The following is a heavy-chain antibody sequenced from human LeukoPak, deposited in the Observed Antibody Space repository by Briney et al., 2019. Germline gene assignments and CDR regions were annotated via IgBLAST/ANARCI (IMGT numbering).Heavy chain of an antibody. J-gene: IGHJ3*02. V-gene: IGHV1-8*02. Sequence: ASVKVSCKASRYTFTDYYMHWVRQAPGQGLEWMGWMNPNSGNTGYAQKFQGRVSMTRNTSIRTAYMELSSLRFEDTAVYYCATKGPSYGNAFDIWGQGTMVTVSS. CDR2: MNPNSGNT. D-gene: IGHD3-10*01. CDR3: ATKGPSYGNAFDI. CDR1: RYTFTDYY.